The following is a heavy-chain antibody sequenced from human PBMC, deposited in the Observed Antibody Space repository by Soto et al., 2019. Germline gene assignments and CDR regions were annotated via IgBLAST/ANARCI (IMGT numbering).Heavy chain of an antibody. V-gene: IGHV3-30-3*01. CDR3: ARELRFTIFGVVKFYYYGMDV. J-gene: IGHJ6*02. CDR2: ISYDGSNK. Sequence: ESGGGVVQPGRSLRLSCAASGFTFSSYAMHWVRQAPGKGLEWVAVISYDGSNKYYADSVKGRFTISRDNSKNTLYLQMNSLRAEDTAVYYCARELRFTIFGVVKFYYYGMDVWGQGTTVTVSS. CDR1: GFTFSSYA. D-gene: IGHD3-3*01.